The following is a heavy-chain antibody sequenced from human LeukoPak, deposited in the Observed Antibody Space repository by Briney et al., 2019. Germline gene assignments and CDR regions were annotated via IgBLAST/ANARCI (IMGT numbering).Heavy chain of an antibody. CDR2: ISYSGRT. CDR1: GGSISSTSYY. V-gene: IGHV4-39*02. D-gene: IGHD3-16*01. J-gene: IGHJ3*02. CDR3: ARRKTYYDGNDI. Sequence: SETLSLTCTVSGGSISSTSYYWGWIRQPPGKGLEWIGSISYSGRTYYNPSLNSRATISVDTSKTHFSLKLSSVTAADTAVYYCARRKTYYDGNDIWGQGTMVTVSS.